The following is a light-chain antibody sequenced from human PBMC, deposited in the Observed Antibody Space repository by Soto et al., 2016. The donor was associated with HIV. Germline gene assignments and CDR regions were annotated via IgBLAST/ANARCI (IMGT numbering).Light chain of an antibody. CDR3: QVWDSHNDPWV. CDR2: DDR. CDR1: NIGRKS. Sequence: SYVLTQPPSVSVAPGKTATITCGGDNIGRKSVHWYQQKPGQAPVLVISDDRDRPSGIPERFSGSNSGSTATLTINRVEAEDEADFYCQVWDSHNDPWVFGGGTRLTVL. V-gene: IGLV3-21*04. J-gene: IGLJ3*02.